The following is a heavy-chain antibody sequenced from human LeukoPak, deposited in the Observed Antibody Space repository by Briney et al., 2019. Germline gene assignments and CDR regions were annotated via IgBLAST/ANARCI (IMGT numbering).Heavy chain of an antibody. CDR2: ISSSSSYI. J-gene: IGHJ5*02. Sequence: GGSLRLSCAASGFTFSSYSMNWVRQAPGKGLEWVSSISSSSSYIYYADSVKGRFTISRDNAKNSLYLQMNSLRAEDTAVYYCARDSSVGATLWFDPWSQGTLVTVSS. D-gene: IGHD1-26*01. CDR1: GFTFSSYS. V-gene: IGHV3-21*01. CDR3: ARDSSVGATLWFDP.